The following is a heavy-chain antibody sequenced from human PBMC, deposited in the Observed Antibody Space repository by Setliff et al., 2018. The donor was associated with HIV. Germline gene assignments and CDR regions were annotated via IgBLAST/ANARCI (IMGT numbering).Heavy chain of an antibody. Sequence: RASVKVSCKASGYTFTSYYLHWVRQAPGQGLEWMGMINPSGGSASYAQKFQGRVTMSRDTSTSTAYMELSSLRSEDTAVYYCARDYFDSSAYHYGFGAFDIWGQGTMVTVSS. CDR3: ARDYFDSSAYHYGFGAFDI. CDR1: GYTFTSYY. D-gene: IGHD3-22*01. V-gene: IGHV1-46*01. J-gene: IGHJ3*02. CDR2: INPSGGSA.